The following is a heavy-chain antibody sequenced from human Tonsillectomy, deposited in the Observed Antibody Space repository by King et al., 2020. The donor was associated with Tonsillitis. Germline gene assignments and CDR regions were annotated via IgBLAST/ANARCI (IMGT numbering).Heavy chain of an antibody. Sequence: VQLVESGGGLVQPGGSLRLSCAASGFTFSSYSMNWVRQAPGKGLEWVSYISSSSSTIYYADSVKGRFTISRDNAKNSLYLQMNSLRAEETAVYYCARDYRRITMIVVPTRRYYYMDVWGKGTTVTVSS. CDR1: GFTFSSYS. V-gene: IGHV3-48*01. J-gene: IGHJ6*03. CDR2: ISSSSSTI. CDR3: ARDYRRITMIVVPTRRYYYMDV. D-gene: IGHD3-22*01.